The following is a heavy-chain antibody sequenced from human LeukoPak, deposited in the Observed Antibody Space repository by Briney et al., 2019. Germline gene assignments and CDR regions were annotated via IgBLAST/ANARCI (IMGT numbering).Heavy chain of an antibody. Sequence: ASVKVSCKASGYTFTSYGISWVRQAPGQGLEWMGRIIPILGIANYAQKFQGRVTITADKSTSTAYMELSSLRSEDTAVYYCARGLVAYYYDSSGYLYWGQGTLVTVSS. V-gene: IGHV1-69*04. D-gene: IGHD3-22*01. CDR2: IIPILGIA. CDR3: ARGLVAYYYDSSGYLY. J-gene: IGHJ4*02. CDR1: GYTFTSYG.